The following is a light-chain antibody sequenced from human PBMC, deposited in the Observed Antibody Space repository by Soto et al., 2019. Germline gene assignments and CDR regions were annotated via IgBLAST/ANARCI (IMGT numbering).Light chain of an antibody. CDR3: QSYDSSLGGWV. CDR2: GNS. Sequence: QSVLTQPPSVSGAPGQRVTISCTGSSSNIGAGYDVHWYQQLPGTAPKLLIYGNSNRPSGVPDRFSGSKSGTSASLAITGLQAGDEADYYSQSYDSSLGGWVFGGGTKLPVL. V-gene: IGLV1-40*01. J-gene: IGLJ3*02. CDR1: SSNIGAGYD.